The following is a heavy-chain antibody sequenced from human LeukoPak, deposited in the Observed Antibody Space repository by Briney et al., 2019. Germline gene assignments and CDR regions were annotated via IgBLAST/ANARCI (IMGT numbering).Heavy chain of an antibody. CDR2: LRYDGSDE. Sequence: GGSLRLSCGVSGFSFDNYGMYWVRQSPGKGLEWVAFLRYDGSDEQYADSVKGRFTISRDNSQDTLFLQMNSLRPDDTAVYYCAKAYSRWALTLTNDAFDFWGQGTMVRVSS. J-gene: IGHJ3*01. V-gene: IGHV3-30*02. D-gene: IGHD3-22*01. CDR3: AKAYSRWALTLTNDAFDF. CDR1: GFSFDNYG.